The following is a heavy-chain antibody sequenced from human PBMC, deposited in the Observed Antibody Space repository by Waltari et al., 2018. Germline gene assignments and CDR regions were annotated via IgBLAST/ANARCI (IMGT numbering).Heavy chain of an antibody. V-gene: IGHV1-2*02. CDR3: AREKGYCSSTSCPRPFDY. D-gene: IGHD2-2*01. CDR2: INPNSGGT. CDR1: GYTFTGYY. Sequence: QVQLVQSVAEVKKPGASVKVSCTAAGYTFTGYYTHWVRQATGQGLEWMGWINPNSGGTNYAQKFQGRVTMTRETSISTAYMELSRLRSDDTAVYYCAREKGYCSSTSCPRPFDYWGQGTLVTVSS. J-gene: IGHJ4*02.